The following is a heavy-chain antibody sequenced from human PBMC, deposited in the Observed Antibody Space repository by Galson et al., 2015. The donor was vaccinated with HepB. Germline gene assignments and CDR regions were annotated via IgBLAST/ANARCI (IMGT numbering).Heavy chain of an antibody. D-gene: IGHD6-13*01. Sequence: SLRLSCAASGFTFSSYSMNWVRQAPGKGLEWVSSISSSSSYIYYADSVKGRFTISRDNAKNSLYLQMNSLRAEDTAVYYCAKEMGSSWYYFDYWGQGTLVTVSS. CDR3: AKEMGSSWYYFDY. CDR2: ISSSSSYI. J-gene: IGHJ4*02. CDR1: GFTFSSYS. V-gene: IGHV3-21*01.